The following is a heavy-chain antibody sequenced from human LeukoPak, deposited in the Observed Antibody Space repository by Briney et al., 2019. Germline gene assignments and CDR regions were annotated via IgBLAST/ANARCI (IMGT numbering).Heavy chain of an antibody. J-gene: IGHJ4*02. V-gene: IGHV3-48*03. Sequence: GGSLRLSCAASGFTFSSYEMNWVRQAPGKGLEWVSYISSSGSTIYYADSVKGRFTISRDNAKNSLYLQMNSLRAEDTAVYYYAREGSGSFGSYFDYWGQGTLVTVSS. D-gene: IGHD1-26*01. CDR1: GFTFSSYE. CDR3: AREGSGSFGSYFDY. CDR2: ISSSGSTI.